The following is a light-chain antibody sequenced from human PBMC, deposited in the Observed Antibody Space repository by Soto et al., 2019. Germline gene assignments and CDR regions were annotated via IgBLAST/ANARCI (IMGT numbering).Light chain of an antibody. CDR1: SSNIENNY. J-gene: IGLJ1*01. CDR2: EDT. Sequence: YVLSQPPSASAAPGHSVTISCSASSSNIENNYVSWYQQLPGTAPQLLLYEDTTRPSGIPDRFSGAKSGTSATLGITGLQSGGEDDCCCAIWDSSLGARVFETGTMVTVL. CDR3: AIWDSSLGARV. V-gene: IGLV1-51*02.